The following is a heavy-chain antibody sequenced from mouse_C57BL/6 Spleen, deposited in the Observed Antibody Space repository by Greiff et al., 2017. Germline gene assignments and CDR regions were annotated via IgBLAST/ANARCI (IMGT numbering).Heavy chain of an antibody. V-gene: IGHV1-9*01. Sequence: QVQLQQSGAELMKPGASVKLSCKATGYTFTGYWIEWVKQRPGHGLEWIGEILPGSGSTNYNEKFKGKATFTADTSSNTADMQLSSLTTEDSAISYWSRRGAAQAYDMDYRGHATSVTVSS. CDR1: GYTFTGYW. D-gene: IGHD3-2*02. J-gene: IGHJ4*01. CDR2: ILPGSGST. CDR3: SRRGAAQAYDMDY.